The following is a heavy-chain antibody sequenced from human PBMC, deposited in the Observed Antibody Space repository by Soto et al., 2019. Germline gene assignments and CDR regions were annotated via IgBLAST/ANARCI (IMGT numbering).Heavy chain of an antibody. CDR2: ISGTGIDI. J-gene: IGHJ4*01. CDR1: GFDFYYYN. D-gene: IGHD3-16*02. Sequence: GGSLRLSCAASGFDFYYYNMNWVRQAPGRGLEWVSSISGTGIDIHFADSVKGRFVISRDNAKTSLYLQMNSLRPEDTAVYYCARERVVNYTDYYFDYWGHGTLVTVSS. V-gene: IGHV3-21*01. CDR3: ARERVVNYTDYYFDY.